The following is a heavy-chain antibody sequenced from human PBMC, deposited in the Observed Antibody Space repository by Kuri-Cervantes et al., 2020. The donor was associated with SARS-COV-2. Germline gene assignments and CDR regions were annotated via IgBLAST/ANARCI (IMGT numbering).Heavy chain of an antibody. J-gene: IGHJ4*02. CDR2: ISYSGTT. D-gene: IGHD4-17*01. Sequence: GSLRLSCSVSGGSLTRSSYYWGWIRQPPGKGLEWIGSISYSGTTSHNPSLKSRVTISLDTSKNQFSLRLTSVTAADSAVYYCARHLGGYGDRGFDFWGQGTLVTVSS. CDR1: GGSLTRSSYY. V-gene: IGHV4-39*01. CDR3: ARHLGGYGDRGFDF.